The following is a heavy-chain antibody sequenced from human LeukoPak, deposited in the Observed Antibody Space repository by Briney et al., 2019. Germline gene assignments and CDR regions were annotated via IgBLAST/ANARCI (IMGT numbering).Heavy chain of an antibody. CDR2: ISYDGSNK. J-gene: IGHJ4*02. V-gene: IGHV3-30-3*01. D-gene: IGHD3-9*01. Sequence: QPGGSLRLSCAASGFTFSSYAMHWVRQAPGKGLEWVAVISYDGSNKYYADSVKGRFTISRDNSKNTLYLQMNSLRAEDTAVYYCARAGESVLRFFELYFDYWGQGTLVTVSS. CDR1: GFTFSSYA. CDR3: ARAGESVLRFFELYFDY.